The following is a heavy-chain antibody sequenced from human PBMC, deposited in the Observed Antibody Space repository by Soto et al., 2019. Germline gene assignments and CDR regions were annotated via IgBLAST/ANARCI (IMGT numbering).Heavy chain of an antibody. J-gene: IGHJ5*02. V-gene: IGHV3-23*01. CDR1: GFTFSSYA. Sequence: PGGSLRLSCAASGFTFSSYAMSWVRQAPGKGLEWVSAISGSGGSTYYADSVKGRLTISRDNSKNTLYLQMNSLRAEDTGVYFVAKEMETLHYSSWFESWGKGTLVTVSS. CDR3: AKEMETLHYSSWFES. D-gene: IGHD6-13*01. CDR2: ISGSGGST.